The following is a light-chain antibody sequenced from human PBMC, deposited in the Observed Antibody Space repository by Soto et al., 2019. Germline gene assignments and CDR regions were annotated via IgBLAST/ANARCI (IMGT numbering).Light chain of an antibody. CDR1: QTISSW. V-gene: IGKV1-5*03. J-gene: IGKJ1*01. CDR3: QHYNSYSEA. Sequence: DIQMTQSPSTLSGSVGDRVTITCRASQTISSWLAWYQQKPGKAPKLLIYKASTLKSGVPSRFSGSGSWTEFTLNISSLQPDDFATYYCQHYNSYSEAFGQGTQVELK. CDR2: KAS.